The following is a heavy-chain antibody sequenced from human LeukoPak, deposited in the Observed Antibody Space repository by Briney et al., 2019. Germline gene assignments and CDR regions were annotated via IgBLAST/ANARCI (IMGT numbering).Heavy chain of an antibody. J-gene: IGHJ4*02. CDR3: TTDFFQGGSDY. V-gene: IGHV3-15*07. CDR1: GFTFSSYE. D-gene: IGHD3-10*01. Sequence: GGSLRLSCAASGFTFSSYEMNWVRQAPEKGLEWVGRIKSKTYGATTDFAAPVKGRFSISRDDSKNTLYLQMNGLKAEDTAIYYCTTDFFQGGSDYWGQGTLVTVSS. CDR2: IKSKTYGATT.